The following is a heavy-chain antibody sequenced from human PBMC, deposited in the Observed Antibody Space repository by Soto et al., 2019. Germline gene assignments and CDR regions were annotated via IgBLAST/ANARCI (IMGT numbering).Heavy chain of an antibody. V-gene: IGHV3-66*01. J-gene: IGHJ6*03. Sequence: GGSLRLSCAASGFTVSSNYMSWVRQAPGKGLEWVSVIYSGGSTYYADSVKGRFTISRDNSKNTLYLQMNSLRAEDTAVYYCARVTRDRTYYDFWSGQRDTYYYYMDVWGKGTTVTVSS. CDR2: IYSGGST. CDR3: ARVTRDRTYYDFWSGQRDTYYYYMDV. D-gene: IGHD3-3*01. CDR1: GFTVSSNY.